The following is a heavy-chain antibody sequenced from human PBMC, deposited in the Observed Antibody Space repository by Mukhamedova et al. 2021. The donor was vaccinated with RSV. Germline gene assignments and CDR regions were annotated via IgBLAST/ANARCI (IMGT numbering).Heavy chain of an antibody. D-gene: IGHD3-10*01. J-gene: IGHJ4*02. CDR2: ISGSGGST. V-gene: IGHV3-23*01. CDR3: ASGTYYYGSGSYYDY. Sequence: VSAISGSGGSTYYADSVKGRFTISRDNSKNTLYLQMNSLRAEDTAVYYCASGTYYYGSGSYYDYWGKGTLVTVSS.